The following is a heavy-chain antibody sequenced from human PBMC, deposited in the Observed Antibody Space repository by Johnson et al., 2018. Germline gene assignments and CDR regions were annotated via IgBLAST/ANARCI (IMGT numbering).Heavy chain of an antibody. J-gene: IGHJ3*02. D-gene: IGHD4/OR15-4a*01. CDR3: AKATNYGPTRPAFDI. V-gene: IGHV3-9*01. CDR1: GFTFDDNA. CDR2: ISWNSGSI. Sequence: VQLVQSGGGLVQPGRSLRLSCAASGFTFDDNAMHWVRQGPGKGLEWVSGISWNSGSIGYADSVKGRFTISRDNAKNSLYLQMNSLRAEDTALYYCAKATNYGPTRPAFDIWGQGTMVTVSS.